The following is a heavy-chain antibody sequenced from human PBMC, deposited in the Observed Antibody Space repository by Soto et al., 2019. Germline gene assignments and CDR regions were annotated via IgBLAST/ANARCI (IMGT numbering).Heavy chain of an antibody. J-gene: IGHJ4*02. D-gene: IGHD2-21*02. V-gene: IGHV5-51*01. CDR3: AIDCGGNSGYYY. CDR1: GYSFSSYW. CDR2: IYPRDSDT. Sequence: EVQLVQSGADVKKSGESLTISCKASGYSFSSYWIGWVRQKAGRGLEWMGLIYPRDSDTRYSPSFQGQVTISADKSITTAYLHWSSLKASDSGMYYCAIDCGGNSGYYYWGQGTLVSVSS.